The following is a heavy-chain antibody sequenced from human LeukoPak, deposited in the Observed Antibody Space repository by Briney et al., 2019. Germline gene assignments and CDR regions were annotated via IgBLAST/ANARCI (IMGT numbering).Heavy chain of an antibody. V-gene: IGHV1-2*02. J-gene: IGHJ4*02. D-gene: IGHD2-2*01. CDR2: INPNSGGT. Sequence: ASVKVSCKASGYTFTGYYMHWVRQAPGQGLEWMGCINPNSGGTKYAQKFQGRVTMTRDTSISTAYMELSRLRSDDTAVYYCARDRTKYCRSTSCPLDYWGQGTLVTVSS. CDR3: ARDRTKYCRSTSCPLDY. CDR1: GYTFTGYY.